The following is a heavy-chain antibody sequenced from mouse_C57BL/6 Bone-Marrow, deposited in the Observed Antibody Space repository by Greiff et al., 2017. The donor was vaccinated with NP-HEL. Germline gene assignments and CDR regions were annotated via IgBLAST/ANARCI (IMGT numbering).Heavy chain of an antibody. CDR1: GYTFTDYN. D-gene: IGHD1-1*01. CDR2: INPNNGGT. V-gene: IGHV1-18*01. Sequence: DVQLQESGPELVKPGASVKIPCKASGYTFTDYNMDWVKQSHGKSLEWIGDINPNNGGTIYNQKFKGKATLTVDKSSSTAYMELRSLTSEDTAVYYCARSEGTTVVDSMDYWGQGTSVTVSS. J-gene: IGHJ4*01. CDR3: ARSEGTTVVDSMDY.